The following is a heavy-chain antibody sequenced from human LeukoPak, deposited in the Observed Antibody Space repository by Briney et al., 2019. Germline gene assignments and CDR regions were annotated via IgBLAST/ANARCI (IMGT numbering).Heavy chain of an antibody. CDR3: ARVDQWLVTHSLFDY. V-gene: IGHV3-30-3*01. D-gene: IGHD6-19*01. Sequence: GGSLRLSCAASGFTFSSYAMHWVRQAPGKGLEWVAVISYDGSNKYYADSVKGRFTISRDNSKNTLYLQMNSLRAEDTAVYYCARVDQWLVTHSLFDYWGQGTLVTVSS. CDR1: GFTFSSYA. J-gene: IGHJ4*02. CDR2: ISYDGSNK.